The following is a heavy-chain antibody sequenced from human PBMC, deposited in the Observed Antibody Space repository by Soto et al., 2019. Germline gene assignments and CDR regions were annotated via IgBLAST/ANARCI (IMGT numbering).Heavy chain of an antibody. CDR3: ARGPGGPDGPGDY. CDR2: INAGNGNT. D-gene: IGHD2-15*01. Sequence: QVQLVQSGAEVKKPGASVKVSCKASGYTFTSYAMHWVRQAPGQRLEWMGWINAGNGNTKYSQKFQGRVTITRDTSASTAYIELSSLRSEATAVYYCARGPGGPDGPGDYWGQGTLVTVSS. J-gene: IGHJ4*02. CDR1: GYTFTSYA. V-gene: IGHV1-3*01.